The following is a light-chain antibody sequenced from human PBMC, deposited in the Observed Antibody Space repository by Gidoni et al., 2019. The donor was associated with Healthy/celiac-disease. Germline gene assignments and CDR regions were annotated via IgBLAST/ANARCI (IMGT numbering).Light chain of an antibody. CDR3: QQSYSTPLT. Sequence: DSQMTQSPSSLSASVGDRVTITCRASQSISSYLNWYQQKQGKAPKLLIYAAYSLQSGVPSRFSGSGSGTDFTLTISSLQPEDFATYYCQQSYSTPLTFXGXTKVEIK. CDR2: AAY. V-gene: IGKV1-39*01. J-gene: IGKJ4*01. CDR1: QSISSY.